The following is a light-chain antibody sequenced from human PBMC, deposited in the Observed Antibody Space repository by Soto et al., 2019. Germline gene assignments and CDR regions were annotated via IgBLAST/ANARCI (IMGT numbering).Light chain of an antibody. Sequence: QSVLTQPASVSGSPGQSITISCTGSSSDVGAYPSVSWYQQHPGKAPKLMIYEVSHRPSGVSNRFSGSQSGHTASLTISGLQGEDEANYYCVSYTTSNTPLYVFGTGTKVTVL. CDR2: EVS. J-gene: IGLJ1*01. V-gene: IGLV2-14*01. CDR3: VSYTTSNTPLYV. CDR1: SSDVGAYPS.